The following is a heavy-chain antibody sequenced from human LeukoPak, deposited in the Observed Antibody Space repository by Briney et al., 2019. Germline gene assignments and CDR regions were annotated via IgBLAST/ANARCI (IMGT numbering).Heavy chain of an antibody. Sequence: KPSETLSLTCTVSGGSISSSSYYWGWIRQPPGKGLEWIGSIYYSGSTYYNSSLKSRVTISVDTSKNQFSLKLSSVTAADTAVYYCARQGWASFYYYGVDVWGQGTPVTVSS. CDR1: GGSISSSSYY. J-gene: IGHJ6*02. CDR3: ARQGWASFYYYGVDV. V-gene: IGHV4-39*01. CDR2: IYYSGST. D-gene: IGHD6-19*01.